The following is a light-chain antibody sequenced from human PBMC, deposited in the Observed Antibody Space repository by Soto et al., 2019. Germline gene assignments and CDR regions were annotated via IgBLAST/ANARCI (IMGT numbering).Light chain of an antibody. Sequence: VLTQPPSVSGAPGQRVTISCTGSSSNIGAGYDVHWYQQLPGRAPKLLIYGNINRPSGVPGRFSGSKSGTSASLAITGLQAEDEADYYCQSYDSSLSGSVFGTGTKVTVL. J-gene: IGLJ1*01. V-gene: IGLV1-40*01. CDR2: GNI. CDR1: SSNIGAGYD. CDR3: QSYDSSLSGSV.